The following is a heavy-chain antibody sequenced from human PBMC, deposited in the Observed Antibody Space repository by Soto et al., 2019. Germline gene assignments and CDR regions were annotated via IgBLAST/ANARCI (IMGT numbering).Heavy chain of an antibody. Sequence: EVQLVESGGGLVKPGGSLRLSCAASEFSVGNAWMRWVRQAPGKGLEWVGRIKSETDGGTTDYAAPVKGRFTISRDDSKNTLYLQMNSLKTEDTAVYYCTTAPRGYFGPSAPWGQGTLVPVSS. V-gene: IGHV3-15*01. CDR1: EFSVGNAW. CDR2: IKSETDGGTT. J-gene: IGHJ5*02. D-gene: IGHD1-1*01. CDR3: TTAPRGYFGPSAP.